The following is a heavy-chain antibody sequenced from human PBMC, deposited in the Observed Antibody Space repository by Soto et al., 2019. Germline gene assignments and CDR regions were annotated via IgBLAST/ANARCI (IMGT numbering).Heavy chain of an antibody. CDR3: ARGGFTQGGDNNWCDP. D-gene: IGHD2-21*01. Sequence: QVQLQQWGAGLLKPSETLSLTCAVYGGSFSGYYWSWIRQPPGKGLEWIGEINHSGSINYNPSLKNRVTLSVDTSKNQFSLKQSSVTAADTAVYYCARGGFTQGGDNNWCDPWGQGTLGTVFS. CDR1: GGSFSGYY. CDR2: INHSGSI. J-gene: IGHJ5*01. V-gene: IGHV4-34*01.